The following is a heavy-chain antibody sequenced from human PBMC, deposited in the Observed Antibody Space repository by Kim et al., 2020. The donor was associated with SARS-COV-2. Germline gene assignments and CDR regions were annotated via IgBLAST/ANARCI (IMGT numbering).Heavy chain of an antibody. CDR3: ARQHSGSYYNAHFDY. J-gene: IGHJ4*02. CDR2: IDPSDSYT. Sequence: GESLKISCKGSGYSFTSYWISWVRQMPGKGLEWMGRIDPSDSYTNYSPSFQGHVTISADKSISTAYLQWSSLKASDTAMYYCARQHSGSYYNAHFDYWGQGTLVTVSS. CDR1: GYSFTSYW. V-gene: IGHV5-10-1*01. D-gene: IGHD3-10*01.